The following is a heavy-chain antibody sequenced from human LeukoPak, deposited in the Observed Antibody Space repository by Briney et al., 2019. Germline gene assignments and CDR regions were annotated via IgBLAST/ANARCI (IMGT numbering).Heavy chain of an antibody. CDR3: AKDGYYYGSGSYSPFDY. Sequence: PGGSLRLSCAASGFTFSSYAMSWVRQAPGKGLEWVSAISGSGGSTYYADSVKGRFTTSRDNSKNTLYLQMNSLRAEDTAVYYCAKDGYYYGSGSYSPFDYWGQGTLVTVSS. CDR1: GFTFSSYA. CDR2: ISGSGGST. J-gene: IGHJ4*02. V-gene: IGHV3-23*01. D-gene: IGHD3-10*01.